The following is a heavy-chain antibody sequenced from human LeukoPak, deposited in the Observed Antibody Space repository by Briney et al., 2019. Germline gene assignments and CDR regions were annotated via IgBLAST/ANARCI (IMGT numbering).Heavy chain of an antibody. V-gene: IGHV3-23*01. CDR2: ISGSGGST. J-gene: IGHJ4*02. CDR1: GFTFSSYA. D-gene: IGHD6-13*01. Sequence: PGGSLRLSCAASGFTFSSYAMSWVRQAPGKGLEWVSAISGSGGSTHYADSVKGRFTISRDNSKNTLYLQMNSLRAEDTAVYYCAKWYSSSWYYFDYWGQGTLVTVSS. CDR3: AKWYSSSWYYFDY.